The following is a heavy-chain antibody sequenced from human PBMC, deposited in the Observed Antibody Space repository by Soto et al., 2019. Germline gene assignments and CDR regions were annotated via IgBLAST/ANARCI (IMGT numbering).Heavy chain of an antibody. Sequence: GGSLRLSCEASGFTFSRVSMNWARQVPGKGLEWVASISSASSETWYADSVKGRFIISRDNAQNSLFLQMNTLRPEDSAIYYCARVAYWGPGTQVTVSS. J-gene: IGHJ4*02. CDR3: ARVAY. CDR2: ISSASSET. V-gene: IGHV3-21*01. CDR1: GFTFSRVS.